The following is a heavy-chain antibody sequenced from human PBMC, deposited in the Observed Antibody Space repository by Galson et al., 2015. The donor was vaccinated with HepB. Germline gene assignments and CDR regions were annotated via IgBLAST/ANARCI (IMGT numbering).Heavy chain of an antibody. V-gene: IGHV3-23*01. CDR2: ISGSGGST. J-gene: IGHJ4*02. Sequence: SLRLSCAASGFTFSSYAMSWVRQAPGKGLEWVSAISGSGGSTYYADSVKGRFTISRDNSKNTLYLQMNSLRAEDTAVYYCAKDAGPLVMITFGGVIVTPNFDYWGQGTLVTVSS. CDR1: GFTFSSYA. CDR3: AKDAGPLVMITFGGVIVTPNFDY. D-gene: IGHD3-16*02.